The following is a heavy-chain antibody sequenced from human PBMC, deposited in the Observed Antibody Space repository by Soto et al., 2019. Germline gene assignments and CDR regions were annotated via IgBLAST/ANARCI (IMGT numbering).Heavy chain of an antibody. CDR2: IIPIFGTA. V-gene: IGHV1-69*13. J-gene: IGHJ4*02. CDR1: GGTFSSYA. D-gene: IGHD3-22*01. Sequence: SVKVSCKASGGTFSSYAISWVRQAPGQGLEWMGGIIPIFGTANYAQKFQGRVTITADESTSAAYMELSSLRSEDTAVYYCASPYDSSTMLDYWGQGTLVTVSS. CDR3: ASPYDSSTMLDY.